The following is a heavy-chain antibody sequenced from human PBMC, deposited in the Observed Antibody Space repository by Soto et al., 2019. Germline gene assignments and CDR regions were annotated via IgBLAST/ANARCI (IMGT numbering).Heavy chain of an antibody. V-gene: IGHV3-23*01. CDR3: TKSPGGLDGYYSDYSGVDV. Sequence: EVHLLESGGDLVQPGGSLRLSCTAFGLTFSTYAMSWVRQAPGKGLEWVSAIGGSGTGGRTYYPDSVKGRFTFSIDNSKNAVYVQMQSLRADATAVYYCTKSPGGLDGYYSDYSGVDVWGQGTTVTVSS. D-gene: IGHD5-12*01. CDR1: GLTFSTYA. J-gene: IGHJ6*02. CDR2: IGGSGTGGRT.